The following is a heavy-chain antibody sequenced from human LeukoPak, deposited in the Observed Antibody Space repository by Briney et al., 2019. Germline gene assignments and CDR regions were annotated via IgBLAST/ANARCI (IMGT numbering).Heavy chain of an antibody. D-gene: IGHD2-2*01. V-gene: IGHV4-30-4*08. CDR2: FYYSGST. CDR1: GGSISSGDYY. CDR3: ARGFRYCSSTSCYPYFDY. J-gene: IGHJ4*02. Sequence: PSETLSLTCTVSGGSISSGDYYWSWIRQPPGKGLEWIGYFYYSGSTYYNPSLKSRVTISVDTSKNQFSLKLSSVTPADTAVYYCARGFRYCSSTSCYPYFDYWGQGTLVTVSS.